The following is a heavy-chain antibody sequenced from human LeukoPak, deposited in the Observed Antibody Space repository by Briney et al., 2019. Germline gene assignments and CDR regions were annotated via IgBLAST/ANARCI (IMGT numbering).Heavy chain of an antibody. D-gene: IGHD3-22*01. CDR2: INHSGST. J-gene: IGHJ4*02. Sequence: PSETLSLTCAVYGGSFSGYYWSWIRQPPGKGLEWIGEINHSGSTNYNPSLKSRVTISVDTSKNQFSLKLSSVTAADTAVYYCAGDHYYDSSGYYDYWGQGTLVTVSS. CDR1: GGSFSGYY. CDR3: AGDHYYDSSGYYDY. V-gene: IGHV4-34*01.